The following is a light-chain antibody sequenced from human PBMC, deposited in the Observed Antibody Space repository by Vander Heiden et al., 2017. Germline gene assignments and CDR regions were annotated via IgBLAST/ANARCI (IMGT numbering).Light chain of an antibody. V-gene: IGLV3-21*02. CDR1: NIGSKS. J-gene: IGLJ1*01. CDR2: DDD. Sequence: SYVLTQPPSVSVAPGQTARITCGGNNIGSKSVHWSQQKPGQAPVLVVYDDDDRPSGIPERFSGSNSGNTATLTISRVEAGDEADYYCQVWDSSSDHYVFGTGTKVTVL. CDR3: QVWDSSSDHYV.